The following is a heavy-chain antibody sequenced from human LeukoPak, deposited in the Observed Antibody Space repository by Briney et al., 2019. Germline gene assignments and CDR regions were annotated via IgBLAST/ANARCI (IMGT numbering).Heavy chain of an antibody. D-gene: IGHD5-18*01. Sequence: SVKVSCKASGGTFSSYAISWVRQAPGQGLEWMGGIIPIFGTANYAQTFQGRVTITADKSTSTAYMELSSLRSEDTAVYYCAKTHTGYSYGQGFDYWGQGTLVTVSS. CDR1: GGTFSSYA. CDR2: IIPIFGTA. J-gene: IGHJ4*02. V-gene: IGHV1-69*06. CDR3: AKTHTGYSYGQGFDY.